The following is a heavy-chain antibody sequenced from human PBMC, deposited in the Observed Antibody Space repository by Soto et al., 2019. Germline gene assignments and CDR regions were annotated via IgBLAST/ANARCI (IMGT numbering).Heavy chain of an antibody. J-gene: IGHJ6*02. CDR3: ARDNGYCSGGSCYSIAYGMDV. CDR1: GVTFSSYS. V-gene: IGHV1-69*13. CDR2: IIPIFGTA. Sequence: SVKVSCKASGVTFSSYSISCVRQSPLQGLEWMGGIIPIFGTANYAQKFQGRVTITADESTSTAYMELSSLRSEDTAVYYCARDNGYCSGGSCYSIAYGMDVWGQGTTVTVSS. D-gene: IGHD2-15*01.